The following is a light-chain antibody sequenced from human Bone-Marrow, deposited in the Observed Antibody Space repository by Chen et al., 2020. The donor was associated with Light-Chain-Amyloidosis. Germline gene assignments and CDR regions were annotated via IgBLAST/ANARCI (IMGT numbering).Light chain of an antibody. Sequence: EIVLTQSPGTLSLSPGEGANLSCRASQTISSNYLTWYQQKFGQAPRLLMYGSSSRATGIPDRFTGSGSGTDFTLTINRLEPEDFAMYYCQQYGTSPLTFGGETKVEIK. V-gene: IGKV3-20*01. J-gene: IGKJ4*01. CDR2: GSS. CDR1: QTISSNY. CDR3: QQYGTSPLT.